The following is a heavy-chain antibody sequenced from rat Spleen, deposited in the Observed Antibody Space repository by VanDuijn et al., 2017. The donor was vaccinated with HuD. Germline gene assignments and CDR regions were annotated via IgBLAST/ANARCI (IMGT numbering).Heavy chain of an antibody. D-gene: IGHD1-1*01. Sequence: EVQLQESGPGLVKPSQSLSLTCSVTGCSITSNYWGWIRKFPGNKMEWMGYISYSGSTSYNPSLKSRISITRDTSKNQFFLQLNSVTTEDTATYYCARYYSGDEVMDAWGQGASVTVSS. J-gene: IGHJ4*01. CDR2: ISYSGST. CDR1: GCSITSNY. V-gene: IGHV3-1*01. CDR3: ARYYSGDEVMDA.